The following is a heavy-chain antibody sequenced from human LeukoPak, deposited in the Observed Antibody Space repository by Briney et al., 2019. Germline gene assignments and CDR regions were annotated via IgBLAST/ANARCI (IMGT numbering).Heavy chain of an antibody. D-gene: IGHD1-26*01. Sequence: ASVKVSCKASGYTFTGYYMHWVRQAPGQGLEWMGWINPNSGGTNYAQKFQGRVTMTRDTSISTAYMELSRLRSDDTAVYYCARDGFFGIVGATTRDRIDAFDIWGQGTMVTVSS. CDR1: GYTFTGYY. J-gene: IGHJ3*02. CDR2: INPNSGGT. CDR3: ARDGFFGIVGATTRDRIDAFDI. V-gene: IGHV1-2*02.